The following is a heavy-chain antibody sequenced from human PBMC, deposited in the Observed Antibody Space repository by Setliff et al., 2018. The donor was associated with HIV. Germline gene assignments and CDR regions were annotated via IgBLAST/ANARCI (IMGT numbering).Heavy chain of an antibody. V-gene: IGHV3-30*02. J-gene: IGHJ4*02. CDR2: IRYDDSYK. Sequence: GESLKISCTVSGFTFDNAWMAWVRQAPGKGLEWVAFIRYDDSYKFYADSVKGRFTISRDNSKNTLYLQMNSLRADDTAVYYCAKNLYRSPWSPLDYWGQGTLVTVSS. D-gene: IGHD6-19*01. CDR1: GFTFDNAW. CDR3: AKNLYRSPWSPLDY.